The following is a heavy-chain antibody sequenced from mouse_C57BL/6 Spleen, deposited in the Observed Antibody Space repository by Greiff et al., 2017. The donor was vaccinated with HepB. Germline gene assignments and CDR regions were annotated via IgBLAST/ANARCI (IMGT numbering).Heavy chain of an antibody. V-gene: IGHV6-3*01. D-gene: IGHD2-5*01. CDR1: GFTFSNYW. CDR2: IRLKSDNYAT. Sequence: EVQLVESGGGLVQPGGSMKLSCVASGFTFSNYWMNWVRQSPEKGLEWVAQIRLKSDNYATHYAESVKGRFTISRDDSKSSVYLQMNNLRAEDTGIYYCIRYYSNYIWFAYWGQGTLVTVSA. CDR3: IRYYSNYIWFAY. J-gene: IGHJ3*01.